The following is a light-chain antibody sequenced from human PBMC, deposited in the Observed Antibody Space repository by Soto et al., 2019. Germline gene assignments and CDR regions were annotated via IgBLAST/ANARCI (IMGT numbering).Light chain of an antibody. CDR3: QQYSSYPLT. J-gene: IGKJ4*01. CDR1: QTVRNNY. V-gene: IGKV3-20*01. CDR2: DAS. Sequence: DIVITQSPATLSVSSGARATLPCRASQTVRNNYLAWYQKKPGQDPRLVIYDASSRATGIPDRFSGGGSGTDFNLTISRLETEDFAVYDCQQYSSYPLTFGGGTKVDIK.